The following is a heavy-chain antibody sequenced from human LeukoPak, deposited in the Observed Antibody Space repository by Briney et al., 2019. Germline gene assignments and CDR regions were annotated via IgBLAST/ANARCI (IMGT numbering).Heavy chain of an antibody. V-gene: IGHV3-7*01. Sequence: GGSLRLSCAASGSTFSSYWMSWVRQAPGKGLEWVANIKKDGSEKYYADSVKGRFTISRDNAKNSLYLQVSRLRAEDTAVYYCARAQGYFDHWGQGTLVSVPS. CDR3: ARAQGYFDH. CDR1: GSTFSSYW. J-gene: IGHJ4*02. CDR2: IKKDGSEK.